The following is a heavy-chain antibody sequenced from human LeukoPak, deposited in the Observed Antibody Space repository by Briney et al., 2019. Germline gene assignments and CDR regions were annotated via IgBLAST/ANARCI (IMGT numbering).Heavy chain of an antibody. Sequence: ASVKVSCKASGYTLTAYRLHWVRQAPGQGLEWMGWVTPNTGGTFYAQKFQGRVTMTRDTSISTAYMELSRLRSDDTAVYYCARETVVTQGSYYFDYWGQGTLVTVSS. CDR1: GYTLTAYR. CDR2: VTPNTGGT. D-gene: IGHD4-23*01. V-gene: IGHV1-2*02. J-gene: IGHJ4*02. CDR3: ARETVVTQGSYYFDY.